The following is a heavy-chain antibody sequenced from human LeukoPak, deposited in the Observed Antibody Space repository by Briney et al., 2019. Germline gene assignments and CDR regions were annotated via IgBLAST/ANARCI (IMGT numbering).Heavy chain of an antibody. D-gene: IGHD6-13*01. J-gene: IGHJ6*03. Sequence: SVKVSCKASGGTFSSYAISWVRQAPGQGLEWMGGIIPIFGTANYAQKFQGRVTITTDESTSTAYMELSSLRSADTAVYYCARGIADDYYYYYYLDVWGKGTTVTVSS. CDR2: IIPIFGTA. CDR3: ARGIADDYYYYYYLDV. CDR1: GGTFSSYA. V-gene: IGHV1-69*05.